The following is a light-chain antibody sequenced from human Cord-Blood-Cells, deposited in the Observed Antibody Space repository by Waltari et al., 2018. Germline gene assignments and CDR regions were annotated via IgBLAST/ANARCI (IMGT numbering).Light chain of an antibody. CDR2: DVS. Sequence: QSALTQPASVSGSPGQSITLPCTGTSSHVGGSNHVSWYQQHPGKAPKLMFYDVSNRPSGVSNRFSGSKSGNTASLTISGLQAEDEADYYCSSYTSSSTYVFGTGTKVTVL. J-gene: IGLJ1*01. V-gene: IGLV2-14*01. CDR3: SSYTSSSTYV. CDR1: SSHVGGSNH.